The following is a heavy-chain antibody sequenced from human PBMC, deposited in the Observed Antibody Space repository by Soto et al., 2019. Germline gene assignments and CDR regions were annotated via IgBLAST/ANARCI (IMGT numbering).Heavy chain of an antibody. V-gene: IGHV2-5*02. J-gene: IGHJ3*01. CDR3: AHALGGTSWLNDAFDV. D-gene: IGHD2-2*01. CDR1: GFSFSADGVG. Sequence: HITLKESGPTLVKPTQTLTLTCIFSGFSFSADGVGVGWIRQPPGKTLEWLALIYWDDDTRYRPSLKSRLTITKDSSKNQVVLTMTNMDPLDTATYYCAHALGGTSWLNDAFDVWGQGTVVTVSS. CDR2: IYWDDDT.